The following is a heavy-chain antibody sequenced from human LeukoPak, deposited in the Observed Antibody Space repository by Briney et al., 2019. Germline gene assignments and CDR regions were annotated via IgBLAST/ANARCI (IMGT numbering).Heavy chain of an antibody. D-gene: IGHD2-21*02. V-gene: IGHV5-51*01. Sequence: GESLKISCKGSGYSFTSYWTGWVRQMPGKGLEWMGIIYPGDSDTRYSPSFQGRATISADKSISTAYLQWSSLKASDTAMYYCARMEVTGYFQHWGQGTLVTVSS. CDR1: GYSFTSYW. CDR3: ARMEVTGYFQH. J-gene: IGHJ1*01. CDR2: IYPGDSDT.